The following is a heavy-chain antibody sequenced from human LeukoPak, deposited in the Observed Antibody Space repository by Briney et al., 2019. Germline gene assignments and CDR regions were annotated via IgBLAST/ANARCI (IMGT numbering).Heavy chain of an antibody. D-gene: IGHD2-21*01. V-gene: IGHV3-21*01. J-gene: IGHJ3*02. CDR2: ISSSSSYI. Sequence: GGTLRLSCAASGFTFSSYGMSWVRQAPGKGLEWVSSISSSSSYIYYADSVKGRFTISRDNAKNSLYLQMNSLRAEDTAVYYCARGLEVADAFDIWGQGTMVTVSS. CDR3: ARGLEVADAFDI. CDR1: GFTFSSYG.